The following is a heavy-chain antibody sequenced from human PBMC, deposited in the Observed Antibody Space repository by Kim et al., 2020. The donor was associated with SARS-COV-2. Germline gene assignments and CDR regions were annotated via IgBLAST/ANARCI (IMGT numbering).Heavy chain of an antibody. J-gene: IGHJ6*02. CDR1: GFTFSCYA. D-gene: IGHD3-9*01. Sequence: GGSLRLSCAASGFTFSCYAMSWVRQAPGKGLEWVSAISGSGGSTYYADSVKGRFTISRDNSKNTLYLQMNSLRAEDTAVYYCAKVRGILTGYPRSGLDVWGPGTTGSVSS. V-gene: IGHV3-23*01. CDR3: AKVRGILTGYPRSGLDV. CDR2: ISGSGGST.